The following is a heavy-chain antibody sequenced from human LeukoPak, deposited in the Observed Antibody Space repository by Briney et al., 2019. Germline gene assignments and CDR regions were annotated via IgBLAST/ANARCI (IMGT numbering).Heavy chain of an antibody. V-gene: IGHV4-59*01. D-gene: IGHD1-7*01. CDR1: GGSISSYY. CDR3: ARETSGFDP. CDR2: IYYSGST. J-gene: IGHJ5*02. Sequence: SETLSLTCTVSGGSISSYYWSWIRQPPGKGLEWIGYIYYSGSTNYNPSPKSRVTISVDTSKNQFSLKLSSVTAADTAVYYCARETSGFDPWGQGTLVTVSS.